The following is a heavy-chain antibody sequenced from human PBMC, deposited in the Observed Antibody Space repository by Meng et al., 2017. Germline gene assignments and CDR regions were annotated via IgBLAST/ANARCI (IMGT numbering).Heavy chain of an antibody. Sequence: SVKVSCKASGGTFSSYAISWVRQAPGQGREWMGGIIPIFGTANYAQKFQGRVTITADESTSTAYMELSSLRAEDTAVYYCARDGFVVVPAATHYYYYGMDVWGQGTMVTVSS. V-gene: IGHV1-69*13. CDR3: ARDGFVVVPAATHYYYYGMDV. CDR1: GGTFSSYA. CDR2: IIPIFGTA. D-gene: IGHD2-2*01. J-gene: IGHJ6*02.